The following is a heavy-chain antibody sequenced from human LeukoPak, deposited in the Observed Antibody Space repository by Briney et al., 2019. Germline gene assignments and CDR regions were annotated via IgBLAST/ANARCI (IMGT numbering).Heavy chain of an antibody. CDR2: INEDGRVE. V-gene: IGHV3-7*01. CDR3: ARDASPNVQEPHEYHDAFDL. J-gene: IGHJ3*01. CDR1: GFTLSNYW. Sequence: GGSLRLSCETSGFTLSNYWMLWVRQAPGKGLEWVANINEDGRVEHYMDSVQGRFTIPRDNAKNLVFLQMTGLRVDDTAVYYCARDASPNVQEPHEYHDAFDLWGQGTMVTVSS. D-gene: IGHD1-14*01.